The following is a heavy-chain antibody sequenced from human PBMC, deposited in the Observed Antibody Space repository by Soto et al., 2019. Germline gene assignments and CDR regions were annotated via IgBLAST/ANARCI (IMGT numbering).Heavy chain of an antibody. D-gene: IGHD6-13*01. Sequence: QVQLQQWGAGLLKPSETLSLTCAVYGGSFSGYYWSWIRQPPGKGLEWIGEINHSGSTNYNPSLKSRVTISVDTSKNQFSLKLSSVTAAHTAVYYCARGLYSSSWYGYWGQGTLVTVSS. V-gene: IGHV4-34*01. CDR3: ARGLYSSSWYGY. J-gene: IGHJ4*02. CDR2: INHSGST. CDR1: GGSFSGYY.